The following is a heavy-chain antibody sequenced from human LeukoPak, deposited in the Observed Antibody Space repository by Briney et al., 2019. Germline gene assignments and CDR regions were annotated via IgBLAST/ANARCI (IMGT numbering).Heavy chain of an antibody. Sequence: ASVKVSCKASGYTFTSYYMHWVRQAPGQGLEWMGIINRSGGSTSYAQKFQGRVTMTRDMSTSTVYMELSSLRSEDTAVYYCARDIGSDPYYYDSSGPLLTSWFDPWGQGTLVTVSS. J-gene: IGHJ5*02. D-gene: IGHD3-22*01. V-gene: IGHV1-46*01. CDR3: ARDIGSDPYYYDSSGPLLTSWFDP. CDR1: GYTFTSYY. CDR2: INRSGGST.